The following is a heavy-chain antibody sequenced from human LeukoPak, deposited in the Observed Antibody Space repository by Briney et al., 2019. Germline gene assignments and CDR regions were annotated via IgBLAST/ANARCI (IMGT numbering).Heavy chain of an antibody. CDR3: ASGWELLRGYCFDY. V-gene: IGHV3-48*04. D-gene: IGHD1-26*01. J-gene: IGHJ4*02. CDR2: ISSSSSTI. Sequence: GGSLRLSCAASGSTFSSHTMIWVRQAPGKGLEWISYISSSSSTIYYADSVKGRFTISRDNAKNSLYLQMNSLRAEDTAVYYCASGWELLRGYCFDYWGQGTLVTVSS. CDR1: GSTFSSHT.